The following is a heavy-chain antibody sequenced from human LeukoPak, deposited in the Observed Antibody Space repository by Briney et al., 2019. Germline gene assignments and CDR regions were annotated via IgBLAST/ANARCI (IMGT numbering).Heavy chain of an antibody. CDR3: ARVGGGSYRLGAFDI. CDR1: GYTFTSYG. CDR2: ISAYNGNT. D-gene: IGHD1-26*01. J-gene: IGHJ3*02. V-gene: IGHV1-18*01. Sequence: ASVTVSCKASGYTFTSYGISWVRQVPGQGLEWMGWISAYNGNTNYAQKLQGRVTMTTDTTTSTAYMELRSLRSDDTAVYYCARVGGGSYRLGAFDIWGQGTMVTVSS.